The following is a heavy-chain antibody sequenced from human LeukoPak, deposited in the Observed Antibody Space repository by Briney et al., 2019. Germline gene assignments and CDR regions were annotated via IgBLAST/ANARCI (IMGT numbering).Heavy chain of an antibody. V-gene: IGHV3-74*01. CDR2: VDKDGITT. CDR1: GFTFNDYW. D-gene: IGHD1-14*01. CDR3: VRERMGSRKWYFDL. J-gene: IGHJ2*01. Sequence: GGSLRLSCAASGFTFNDYWMHWVRQGAGMGLEWVSRVDKDGITTSHADSVEGRFTISRDNAKDTLYLQMNSLRTEDTAVYFCVRERMGSRKWYFDLWGCGTLVTVSS.